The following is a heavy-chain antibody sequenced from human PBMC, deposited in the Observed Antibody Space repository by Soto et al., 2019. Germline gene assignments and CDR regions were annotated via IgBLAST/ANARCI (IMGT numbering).Heavy chain of an antibody. CDR1: GFTFSSYT. Sequence: EVQLLESGGGLVQPGGSLRLSCAASGFTFSSYTMTWVRQAPGKGLEWVSSISNSGGGRDYADSVKGRFTISRDNSKNTVYLQLNSLRAEDTALYYCAKTSRFFEWLLNFDYWGQGTLVTVSS. V-gene: IGHV3-23*01. D-gene: IGHD3-3*01. CDR2: ISNSGGGR. J-gene: IGHJ4*02. CDR3: AKTSRFFEWLLNFDY.